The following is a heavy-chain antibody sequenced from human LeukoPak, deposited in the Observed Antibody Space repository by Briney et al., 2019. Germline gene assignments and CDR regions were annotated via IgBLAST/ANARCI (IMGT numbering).Heavy chain of an antibody. CDR2: IYYSGST. V-gene: IGHV4-59*11. D-gene: IGHD4-17*01. CDR1: GGSISSHY. Sequence: PSETLSLTCTVSGGSISSHYWSWIRQPPGKGLEWIGYIYYSGSTNYNPPLKSRVTISVDTSKNQFSLKLSSVTAADTAVYYCARGPYGELGHWGQGTLVTVSS. J-gene: IGHJ4*02. CDR3: ARGPYGELGH.